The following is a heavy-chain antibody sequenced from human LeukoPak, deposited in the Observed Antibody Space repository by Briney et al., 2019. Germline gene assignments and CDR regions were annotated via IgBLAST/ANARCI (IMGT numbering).Heavy chain of an antibody. CDR2: ISSSGNYI. CDR3: ARDRYGFGDDY. D-gene: IGHD5-18*01. V-gene: IGHV3-21*01. J-gene: IGHJ4*02. CDR1: GFSFSTYS. Sequence: KTGGSLRLSCAASGFSFSTYSMNRVRQAPGKGLEWVSSISSSGNYIYYADSVKDRFTISRDNAKDSLYLQMDSLRADDTAVYYCARDRYGFGDDYWGQGTLVTVSS.